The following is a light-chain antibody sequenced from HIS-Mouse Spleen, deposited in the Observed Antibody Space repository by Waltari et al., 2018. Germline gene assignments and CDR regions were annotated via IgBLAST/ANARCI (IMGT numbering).Light chain of an antibody. CDR3: QSADSSGTYVV. V-gene: IGLV3-25*03. CDR2: KDS. J-gene: IGLJ2*01. CDR1: ALPKQY. Sequence: SYELTQPPSVSVSPGQTARITCSGDALPKQYAYWYQQKQGQAPVLVIYKDSERPSGIPERFSGSSSGTTVTLTISGVQAEDEADYYCQSADSSGTYVVFGGGTKLNVL.